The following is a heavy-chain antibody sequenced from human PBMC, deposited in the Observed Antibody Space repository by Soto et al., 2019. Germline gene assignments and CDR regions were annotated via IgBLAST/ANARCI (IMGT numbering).Heavy chain of an antibody. CDR3: ARSMIVVVITYYFEY. CDR2: ISGSGGST. V-gene: IGHV3-23*01. Sequence: PGGSLRLSCAASGFTFSSYAMSWVRQAPGKGLEWVSAISGSGGSTYYADSVKGRFTISRDNSKNTLYLQMNSLRAEDTAVYYCARSMIVVVITYYFEYWGQGTLVTVSS. J-gene: IGHJ4*02. CDR1: GFTFSSYA. D-gene: IGHD3-22*01.